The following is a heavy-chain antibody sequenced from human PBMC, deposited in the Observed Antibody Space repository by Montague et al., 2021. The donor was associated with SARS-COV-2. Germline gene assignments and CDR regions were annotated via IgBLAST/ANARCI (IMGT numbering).Heavy chain of an antibody. CDR2: ISLSGGST. J-gene: IGHJ4*02. Sequence: SLRLSCAASGFTFSTFAMSWVRQAPGKGLEWVSAISLSGGSTYYADSVKGRFTISRDNSENTLFLQMNSLRAEDTAVYYCAKGGVVVVAATDLDYWGQGTLVTVSS. D-gene: IGHD2-15*01. CDR1: GFTFSTFA. V-gene: IGHV3-23*01. CDR3: AKGGVVVVAATDLDY.